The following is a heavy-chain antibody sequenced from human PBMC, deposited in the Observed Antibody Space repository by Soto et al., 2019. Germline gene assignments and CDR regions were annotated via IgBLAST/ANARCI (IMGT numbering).Heavy chain of an antibody. V-gene: IGHV5-51*01. CDR3: ARPYSSGYSLDAFAI. Sequence: PGESLKISCKGSGYSFTSYWIGWVRQMPGKGLEWMGIIYPGDSDTRYSPSFQGQVTISADKSISTAYLQWSSLKASDTAMYYCARPYSSGYSLDAFAIWGQGTMVTVSS. J-gene: IGHJ3*02. CDR2: IYPGDSDT. CDR1: GYSFTSYW. D-gene: IGHD3-22*01.